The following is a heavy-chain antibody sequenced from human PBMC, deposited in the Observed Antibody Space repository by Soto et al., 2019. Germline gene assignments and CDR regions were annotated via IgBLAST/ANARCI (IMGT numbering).Heavy chain of an antibody. CDR1: GFTVGNNY. CDR3: AKDGRGSGSHYNSFGY. Sequence: EVQLVESGGGLIQPGGSLKLSCAASGFTVGNNYMSWVRQAPGKGLEWVSLIYSTGTTKYADPVKGIFTVSRDNAKNTRYLQMNSLGAEDTAVYYCAKDGRGSGSHYNSFGYWGQGTLVTVSS. CDR2: IYSTGTT. J-gene: IGHJ4*02. D-gene: IGHD3-10*01. V-gene: IGHV3-53*01.